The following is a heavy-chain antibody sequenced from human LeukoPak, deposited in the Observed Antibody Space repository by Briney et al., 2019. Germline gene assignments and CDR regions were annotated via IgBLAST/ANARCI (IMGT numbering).Heavy chain of an antibody. Sequence: SETLSLTCAVYGGSFSGYYWSWIRQPPGKGLEWIGEINHSGSTNYNPSLKSRVTISVDTSKNQFSLKLSSVTAAGTAVYYCASEMSTVTNGYFDYWGQGTLVTVSS. CDR2: INHSGST. D-gene: IGHD4-17*01. CDR3: ASEMSTVTNGYFDY. CDR1: GGSFSGYY. J-gene: IGHJ4*02. V-gene: IGHV4-34*01.